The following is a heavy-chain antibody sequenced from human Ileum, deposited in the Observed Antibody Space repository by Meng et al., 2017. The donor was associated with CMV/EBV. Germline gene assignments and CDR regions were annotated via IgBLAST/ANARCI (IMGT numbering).Heavy chain of an antibody. CDR1: GGSISGYY. J-gene: IGHJ4*02. CDR2: VYSSGST. V-gene: IGHV4-4*07. Sequence: QVQLQGAGPGLVKPSETLYLPCTVSGGSISGYYWSWIRQPATKGLEWIGRVYSSGSTDYNPSLQSRVTMSVDTSKNQFSLKLSSVTAADTAVYYCARGSSSWAFDYWGQGTLVTVSS. D-gene: IGHD2-2*01. CDR3: ARGSSSWAFDY.